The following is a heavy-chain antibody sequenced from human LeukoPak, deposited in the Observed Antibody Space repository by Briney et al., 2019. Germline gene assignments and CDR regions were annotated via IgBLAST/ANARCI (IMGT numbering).Heavy chain of an antibody. CDR3: ARRPPIASVEYNFDY. CDR2: IYPGDSDT. CDR1: GYSFTSYW. V-gene: IGHV5-51*01. J-gene: IGHJ4*02. Sequence: GESLKISCKGSGYSFTSYWIGWVRQMPGKGLEWMGIIYPGDSDTRYSPSFQGQVTISADKSISTAYLQWSSLKASDTAMYYCARRPPIASVEYNFDYWGQGTLVTVSS. D-gene: IGHD1-1*01.